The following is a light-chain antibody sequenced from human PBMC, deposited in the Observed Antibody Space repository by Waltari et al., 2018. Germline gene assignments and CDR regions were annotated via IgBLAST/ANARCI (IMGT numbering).Light chain of an antibody. CDR1: SLRSYY. CDR3: NSRDSSGNHLV. J-gene: IGLJ3*02. V-gene: IGLV3-19*01. CDR2: CKH. Sequence: SSELTQDPAVSVALGQTVRITCQGDSLRSYYASWYQQKPGQAPGLVIYCKHNRPSGIPGRFSGSSSGNTASLTITGAQAEDEADYYCNSRDSSGNHLVFGGGTKLTVL.